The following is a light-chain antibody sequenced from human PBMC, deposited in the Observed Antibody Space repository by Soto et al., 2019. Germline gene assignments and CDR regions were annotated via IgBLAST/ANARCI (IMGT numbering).Light chain of an antibody. V-gene: IGKV1-39*01. Sequence: VEVTQSPSSLSASVGDRVTITCRARQTIGTSLNWYQQKPGQAPKLLIFSASSLQTGVPSRFSGSGSGTHFTLTISSLQPEDIANYFCQQCYSALTFGGGTKVE. CDR3: QQCYSALT. J-gene: IGKJ4*01. CDR1: QTIGTS. CDR2: SAS.